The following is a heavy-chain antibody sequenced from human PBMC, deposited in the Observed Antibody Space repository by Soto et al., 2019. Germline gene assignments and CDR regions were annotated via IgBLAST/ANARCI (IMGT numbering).Heavy chain of an antibody. Sequence: ASVKVSCKASGYTFTSYAMHWVRQAPGQRLEWMGWINAGNGNTKYSQKFQGRVTITRDTSASTAYMELSSLRSEDTAVYYCARGYCGGDCYSWNYYGMDVWGQGTTVTVSS. CDR1: GYTFTSYA. V-gene: IGHV1-3*01. D-gene: IGHD2-21*02. J-gene: IGHJ6*02. CDR2: INAGNGNT. CDR3: ARGYCGGDCYSWNYYGMDV.